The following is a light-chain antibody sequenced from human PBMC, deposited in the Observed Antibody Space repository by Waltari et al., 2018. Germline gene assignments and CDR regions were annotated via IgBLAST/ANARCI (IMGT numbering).Light chain of an antibody. J-gene: IGLJ2*01. V-gene: IGLV1-44*01. CDR3: AAWDDSLNSVF. CDR1: GSNIATYT. CDR2: ADN. Sequence: QFLLTQPPPASGTPGQTVTISCSGTGSNIATYTVPWYQHLPRAAPKLLIYADNQRPSGVPDRFSASKFGTSASLAISGLQSEDEAYYFCAAWDDSLNSVFFGGGTRLTVL.